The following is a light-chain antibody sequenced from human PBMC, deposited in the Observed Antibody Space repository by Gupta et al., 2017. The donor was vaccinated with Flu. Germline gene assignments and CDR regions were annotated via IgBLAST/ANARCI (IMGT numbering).Light chain of an antibody. Sequence: STLSASAGDRVTITCRASQSINNWLAWYQQKPGKAPKLLIYQASILESGVPSRFSGSGSGTEFTLTISCRQADDFAAYYCQQYSSYSGYSFGQGTKVEIK. CDR1: QSINNW. CDR2: QAS. V-gene: IGKV1-5*03. CDR3: QQYSSYSGYS. J-gene: IGKJ2*03.